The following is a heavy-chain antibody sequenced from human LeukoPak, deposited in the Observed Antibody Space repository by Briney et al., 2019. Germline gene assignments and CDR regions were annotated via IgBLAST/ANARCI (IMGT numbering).Heavy chain of an antibody. J-gene: IGHJ4*02. D-gene: IGHD4-17*01. CDR2: ISGSGGST. CDR1: GFTFSSYA. V-gene: IGHV3-23*01. CDR3: APTTVTRLDYFDY. Sequence: GESLRLSCAASGFTFSSYAMSWVRQAPGKGLEWVSAISGSGGSTYYADSVKGRFTISRDNSKNTLYLQMNSLRAEDKAVYYCAPTTVTRLDYFDYWGQGTLVTVSS.